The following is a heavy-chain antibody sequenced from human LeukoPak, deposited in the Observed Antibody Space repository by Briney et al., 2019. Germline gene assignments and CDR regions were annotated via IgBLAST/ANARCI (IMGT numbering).Heavy chain of an antibody. V-gene: IGHV3-48*01. CDR2: ISSSSSTI. Sequence: GGSLRLSCAASGFTFSSYSMNWVRQAPGKGLEWVSYISSSSSTIYYADSVKGRFTISRDNAKNSLYLQMNSLRAEDTAVYYCARDMFMTTVTAEYFQHWGQGTLVTVSS. D-gene: IGHD4-17*01. J-gene: IGHJ1*01. CDR1: GFTFSSYS. CDR3: ARDMFMTTVTAEYFQH.